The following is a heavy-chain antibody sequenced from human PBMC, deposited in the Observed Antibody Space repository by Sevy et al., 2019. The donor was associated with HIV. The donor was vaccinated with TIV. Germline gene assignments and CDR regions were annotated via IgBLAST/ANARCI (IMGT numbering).Heavy chain of an antibody. CDR1: GFSFSIYW. V-gene: IGHV3-7*01. D-gene: IGHD5-18*01. CDR3: VREGLGGYSYSLDY. CDR2: MKQDGSEE. J-gene: IGHJ4*01. Sequence: GESLKISCAASGFSFSIYWMSWVRQAPGKGLEWVATMKQDGSEEDYVASVKGRFTISRDNAKNSLFLQMNSLSAEDTAVYYCVREGLGGYSYSLDYWGHGTLVTVSS.